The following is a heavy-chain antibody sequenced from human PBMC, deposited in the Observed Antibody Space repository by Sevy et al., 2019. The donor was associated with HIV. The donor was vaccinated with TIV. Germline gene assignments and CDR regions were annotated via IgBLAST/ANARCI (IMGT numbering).Heavy chain of an antibody. CDR2: ISSSSSYI. V-gene: IGHV3-21*01. CDR3: ARVASIVGARDAFDI. J-gene: IGHJ3*02. Sequence: GGSLRLSCAASGFTFSSYSMNWVRQAPGKGLEWVSSISSSSSYIYYADSVKGRFTISRDNAKNSLYLQMNSLRAEDTAVYYCARVASIVGARDAFDIWGQGTMVTVSS. CDR1: GFTFSSYS. D-gene: IGHD1-26*01.